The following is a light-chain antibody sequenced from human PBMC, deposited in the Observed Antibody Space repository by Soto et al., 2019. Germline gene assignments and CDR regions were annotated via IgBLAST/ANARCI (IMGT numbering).Light chain of an antibody. CDR1: QSLLHSDGRTY. CDR2: EVS. Sequence: DIVMTQTPLSLSVTPGQPASISCRSSQSLLHSDGRTYLYWYLQRPGQPPQVLIYEVSNRFSGGPDRFSGSGSGTDFTLKISRVEAEDVGLYYGMQGKQLPVTFGQGTKVEIK. J-gene: IGKJ1*01. CDR3: MQGKQLPVT. V-gene: IGKV2D-29*01.